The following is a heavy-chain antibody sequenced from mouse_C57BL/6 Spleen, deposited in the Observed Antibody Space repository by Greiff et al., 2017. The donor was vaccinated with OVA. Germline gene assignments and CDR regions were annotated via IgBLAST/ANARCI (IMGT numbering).Heavy chain of an antibody. D-gene: IGHD2-12*01. J-gene: IGHJ4*01. V-gene: IGHV7-3*01. CDR3: ARYKDDEGAMDY. CDR2: IRNKANGYTT. Sequence: EVKLMESGGGLVQPGGSLSLSCAASGFTFTDYYMSWVRQPPGKALEWLGFIRNKANGYTTEYSASVKGRFTTSRDNSQSILYLQMNALRAEDSATYYCARYKDDEGAMDYWGQGTSVTVSS. CDR1: GFTFTDYY.